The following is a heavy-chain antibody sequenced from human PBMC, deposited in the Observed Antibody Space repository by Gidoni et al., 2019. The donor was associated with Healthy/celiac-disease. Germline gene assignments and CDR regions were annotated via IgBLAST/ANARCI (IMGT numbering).Heavy chain of an antibody. Sequence: QVQLVESGGGVVQPGRSLRLSCAASGFTFSSYGMHWVRQAPGKGLEWVAVIWYDGSNKYYADSVKGRFTISRDNSKNTLYLQMNSLRAEDTAVYSCAREWRELTSILDYWGQGTLVTVSS. V-gene: IGHV3-33*01. J-gene: IGHJ4*02. D-gene: IGHD5-18*01. CDR1: GFTFSSYG. CDR3: AREWRELTSILDY. CDR2: IWYDGSNK.